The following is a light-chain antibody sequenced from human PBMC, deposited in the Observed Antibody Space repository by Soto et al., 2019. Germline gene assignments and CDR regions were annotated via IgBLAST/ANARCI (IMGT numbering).Light chain of an antibody. CDR3: GSYTSSTTWV. J-gene: IGLJ3*02. V-gene: IGLV2-14*01. Sequence: QLVLTQPASVSGSPGQSITISCTGTSSDVGGYNYVSWYQQHPGKAPKLMIYDVTNRPSGVSNRFSGSKSGNTASLTISGLQAEDEADYYCGSYTSSTTWVFGGGTQLTVL. CDR1: SSDVGGYNY. CDR2: DVT.